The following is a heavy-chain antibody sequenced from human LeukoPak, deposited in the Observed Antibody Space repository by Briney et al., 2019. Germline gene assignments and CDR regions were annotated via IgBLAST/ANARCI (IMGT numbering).Heavy chain of an antibody. CDR1: GFTFSSYA. D-gene: IGHD3-10*01. CDR2: ISYDGSNK. Sequence: GGTLRLSCAASGFTFSSYAMHWVRQAPGKGLEWVAVISYDGSNKYYADSVKGRFTISRDTSKNTLYPQMNSLRAEDTAVYYCARAAHRGFSFDYWGQGTLVTVSS. CDR3: ARAAHRGFSFDY. J-gene: IGHJ4*02. V-gene: IGHV3-30*04.